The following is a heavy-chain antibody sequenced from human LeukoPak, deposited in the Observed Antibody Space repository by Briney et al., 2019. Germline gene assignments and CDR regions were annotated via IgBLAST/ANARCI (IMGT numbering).Heavy chain of an antibody. D-gene: IGHD1-1*01. V-gene: IGHV4-4*02. J-gene: IGHJ4*02. CDR3: ARVNINNWHSCDY. CDR1: GGSISSSNW. CDR2: IYHSGSP. Sequence: SGTLSLTCAVSGGSISSSNWWSWVRQPPGKGLEWIGEIYHSGSPNYNPSLKSRVTISVDKSRNHFSLNLSSVTAADTAVYYCARVNINNWHSCDYWGQGTLVTVSS.